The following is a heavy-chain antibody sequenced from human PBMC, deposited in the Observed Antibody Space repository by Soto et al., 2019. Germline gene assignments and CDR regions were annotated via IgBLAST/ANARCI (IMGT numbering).Heavy chain of an antibody. Sequence: PGGSLRLSCAASGFTFSSYAMSWVRQAPGKGLEWVSAISGSGGSTYYADSVKGRFTISRDNSKNTLYLQMNSLRAEDTAVYYCAKSTGYSSVVYYYYYGMDVWGQGTTVTVSS. CDR1: GFTFSSYA. J-gene: IGHJ6*02. CDR2: ISGSGGST. V-gene: IGHV3-23*01. D-gene: IGHD6-19*01. CDR3: AKSTGYSSVVYYYYYGMDV.